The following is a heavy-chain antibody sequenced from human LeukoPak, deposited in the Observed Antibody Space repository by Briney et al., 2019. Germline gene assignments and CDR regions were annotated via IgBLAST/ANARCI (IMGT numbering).Heavy chain of an antibody. J-gene: IGHJ3*02. CDR3: ARGRLRYLAAFDI. V-gene: IGHV1-18*01. Sequence: ASVKVSCKASGYTLTSYDINWVRQATGQGLEWMGWISAYYGNTNYAQKLQGRVTMTTDTSTTTAYMELRSLRSDDTAVYYCARGRLRYLAAFDIWGQGTMVTVSS. CDR1: GYTLTSYD. D-gene: IGHD3-9*01. CDR2: ISAYYGNT.